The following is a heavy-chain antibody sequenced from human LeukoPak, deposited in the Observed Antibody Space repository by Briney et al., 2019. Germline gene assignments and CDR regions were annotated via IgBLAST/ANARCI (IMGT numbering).Heavy chain of an antibody. CDR1: GGSFSSFA. J-gene: IGHJ3*02. CDR3: AKGGLIAADAFDI. CDR2: IIPIFATA. V-gene: IGHV1-69*01. Sequence: SVKVSCKSSGGSFSSFAISWVRQAPGQGLEWMGGIIPIFATANYAQTFQGRVTITADESTNTAYMELSSLRSEDTAVYYCAKGGLIAADAFDIWGQGTMVTVSS.